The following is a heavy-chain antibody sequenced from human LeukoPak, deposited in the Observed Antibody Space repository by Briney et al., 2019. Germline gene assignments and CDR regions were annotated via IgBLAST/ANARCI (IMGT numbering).Heavy chain of an antibody. Sequence: PGGSLRLSCAASGFTFSSYSMNWVRQAPGKGLEWVSSISSSSSYIYYADSVKGRFTISRDNSKNTLYLQMNSLRAEDTAVYYCARGGLVPAAHFDYWGQGTLVTVSS. D-gene: IGHD2-2*01. CDR1: GFTFSSYS. CDR2: ISSSSSYI. V-gene: IGHV3-21*01. CDR3: ARGGLVPAAHFDY. J-gene: IGHJ4*02.